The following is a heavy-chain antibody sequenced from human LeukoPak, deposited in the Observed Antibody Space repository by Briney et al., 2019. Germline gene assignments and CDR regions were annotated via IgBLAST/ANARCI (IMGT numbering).Heavy chain of an antibody. CDR2: IYRYDSEH. CDR1: GYIFTSYS. J-gene: IGHJ4*02. Sequence: ESLKISCKGSGYIFTSYSIAWVRQMPGKGLEWMGVIYRYDSEHRFSPSFQGQVTISADKSISTAYLQWSSLKASDTAMYYCARPNWARRYFDYWGQGTLVTVSS. V-gene: IGHV5-51*01. D-gene: IGHD7-27*01. CDR3: ARPNWARRYFDY.